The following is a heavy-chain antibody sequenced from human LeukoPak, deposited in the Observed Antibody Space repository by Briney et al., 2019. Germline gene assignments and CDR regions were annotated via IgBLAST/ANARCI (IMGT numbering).Heavy chain of an antibody. J-gene: IGHJ4*02. D-gene: IGHD3-22*01. Sequence: PGGSLRLSCAASRFIVSNNYMNWVRQAPGKGLEWVSIIYSGGGTYYADSVKGRFTISGDNSKNTLYLQMNSLRADDTAVYYCARGCYYERSGYCPFDYWGPGTLVTVSS. CDR3: ARGCYYERSGYCPFDY. V-gene: IGHV3-53*01. CDR2: IYSGGGT. CDR1: RFIVSNNY.